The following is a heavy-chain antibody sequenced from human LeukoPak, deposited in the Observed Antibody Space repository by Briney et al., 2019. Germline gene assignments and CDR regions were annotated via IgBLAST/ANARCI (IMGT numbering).Heavy chain of an antibody. CDR1: GFTFSSYA. V-gene: IGHV3-23*01. J-gene: IGHJ4*02. Sequence: TGGSLRLSCAASGFTFSSYAMSWVRQAPGKGLEWLSAISGSGGSTYYADSVKGRFTISRDNSRNTVYLQMNSLRADDTAVYSCAKSLVPAAEFDYWGQGTLVTVSS. CDR2: ISGSGGST. CDR3: AKSLVPAAEFDY. D-gene: IGHD2-2*01.